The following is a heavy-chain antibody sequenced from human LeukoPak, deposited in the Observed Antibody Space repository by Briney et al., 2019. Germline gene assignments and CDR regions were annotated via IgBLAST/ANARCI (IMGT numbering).Heavy chain of an antibody. V-gene: IGHV1-24*01. CDR2: FDPEDGET. CDR1: GYTLTELS. Sequence: ASVKVSCKVSGYTLTELSMHWVRQAPGKGLEWMGGFDPEDGETIYAQKFQGRVTMTEDTSTDTAYMELSSLRSEDTAVYYCATSTPLYYYYYYMDVWGKGTTVTVSS. CDR3: ATSTPLYYYYYYMDV. J-gene: IGHJ6*03.